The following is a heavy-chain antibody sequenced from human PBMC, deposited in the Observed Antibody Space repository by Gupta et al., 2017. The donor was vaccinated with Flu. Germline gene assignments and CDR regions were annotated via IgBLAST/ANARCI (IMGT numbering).Heavy chain of an antibody. CDR1: GSTSSSYT. J-gene: IGHJ4*02. CDR2: IIPILGIA. Sequence: QVQLVQSGAELKKPWSSVKVYCQASGSTSSSYTTSWVRPAPGQGLEWMGRIIPILGIANYAQKFQGRVTITADKSTSTAYMELSSLRSEDTAVYYCAREEYSGSYSNHDYWGQGTLVTVSS. D-gene: IGHD1-26*01. CDR3: AREEYSGSYSNHDY. V-gene: IGHV1-69*08.